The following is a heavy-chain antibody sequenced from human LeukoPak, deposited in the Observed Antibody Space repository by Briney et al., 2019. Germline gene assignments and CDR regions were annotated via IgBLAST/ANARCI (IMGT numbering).Heavy chain of an antibody. Sequence: QPGGSLRLSCAASGFTVSTNFMSWVRLAPGKGLECVSVIYIDGKTFYADSVKGRFTISRDNPRNTLYLQMNSLRPEDTAVYYCAREGRYDILTGYYPLNNWGQGARVTVSS. D-gene: IGHD3-9*01. CDR2: IYIDGKT. CDR1: GFTVSTNF. J-gene: IGHJ4*02. V-gene: IGHV3-66*02. CDR3: AREGRYDILTGYYPLNN.